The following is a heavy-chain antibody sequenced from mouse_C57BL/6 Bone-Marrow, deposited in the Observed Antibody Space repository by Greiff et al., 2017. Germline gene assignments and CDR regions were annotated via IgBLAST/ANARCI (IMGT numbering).Heavy chain of an antibody. Sequence: VQLVQSGGGLVKPGGSLKLSCAASGFTFSSYTMSWVRQTPGQRLEWVANISGGGGNTYYPDSVKGRSTMARDNAKNTLYLQLSSLRSEDTAVYYCARHVGDYARDYWGQGTSVTVSS. CDR3: ARHVGDYARDY. CDR1: GFTFSSYT. V-gene: IGHV5-9*04. CDR2: ISGGGGNT. J-gene: IGHJ4*01.